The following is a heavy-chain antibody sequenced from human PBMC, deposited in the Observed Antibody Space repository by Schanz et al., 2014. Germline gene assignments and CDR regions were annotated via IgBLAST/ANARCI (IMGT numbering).Heavy chain of an antibody. Sequence: ERLVESGGGVVQPGGSLRLSCVASGFAFSSFAMTWVRQAPGRGLEWVSSISTSGTYMYIADSLKGRLTISRDDAKKSMYLQMNNLRAEDTAVYYCVRVSFADPRLYRGMDRDIDYWGQGTLVTVSS. CDR1: GFAFSSFA. V-gene: IGHV3-21*01. D-gene: IGHD5-18*01. CDR3: VRVSFADPRLYRGMDRDIDY. J-gene: IGHJ4*02. CDR2: ISTSGTYM.